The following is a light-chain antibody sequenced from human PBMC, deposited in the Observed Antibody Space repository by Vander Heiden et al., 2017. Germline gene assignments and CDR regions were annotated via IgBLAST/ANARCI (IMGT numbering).Light chain of an antibody. CDR3: QQYNSYSRT. J-gene: IGKJ1*01. Sequence: SPSTLSASVGDRVTITCRASQSISSWLAWYQQKPGKAPKLLIYDASSLESGVPSRFSGSGSGTEFTLTISSLQPDDFATYYCQQYNSYSRTFGQGTKVEIK. CDR2: DAS. V-gene: IGKV1-5*01. CDR1: QSISSW.